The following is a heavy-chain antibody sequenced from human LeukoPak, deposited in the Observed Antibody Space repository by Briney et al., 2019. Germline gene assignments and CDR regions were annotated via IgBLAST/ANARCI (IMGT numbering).Heavy chain of an antibody. CDR1: GFTFSNYG. CDR2: IRYDGTYT. CDR3: ARRFVSSEFFSDY. Sequence: GGSLRLSCAASGFTFSNYGLHWARQAPGKGLEWVAFIRYDGTYTYYADSVKGRFTISRDNSKNTLYLQMASLRAEDMAVYYCARRFVSSEFFSDYWGQGALVTVSS. J-gene: IGHJ4*02. V-gene: IGHV3-30*02. D-gene: IGHD3-22*01.